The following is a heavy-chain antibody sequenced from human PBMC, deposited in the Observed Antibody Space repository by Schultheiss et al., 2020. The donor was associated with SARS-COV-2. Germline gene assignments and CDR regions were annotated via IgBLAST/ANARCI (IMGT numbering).Heavy chain of an antibody. CDR2: IKQDGSEK. V-gene: IGHV3-7*03. Sequence: GGSLRLSCAASGFTFSSYWMSWVRQAPGKGLEWVANIKQDGSEKYYVDSVKGRFTISRDNAKNSLYLQMNSLRAEDTAVYYCAKDESTVTTGNFDYWGQGTLVTVSS. CDR1: GFTFSSYW. D-gene: IGHD4-17*01. CDR3: AKDESTVTTGNFDY. J-gene: IGHJ4*02.